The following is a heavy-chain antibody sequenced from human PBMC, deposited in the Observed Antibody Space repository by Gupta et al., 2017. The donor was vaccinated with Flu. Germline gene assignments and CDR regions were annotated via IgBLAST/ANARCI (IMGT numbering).Heavy chain of an antibody. CDR3: ARDGAGDCSGGSCYSWFDP. D-gene: IGHD2-15*01. J-gene: IGHJ5*02. V-gene: IGHV3-74*01. Sequence: DSVKDRFTIYRDNAKNTLYLQMNSLRAEDTAVYYCARDGAGDCSGGSCYSWFDPWGQGTRGTVSS.